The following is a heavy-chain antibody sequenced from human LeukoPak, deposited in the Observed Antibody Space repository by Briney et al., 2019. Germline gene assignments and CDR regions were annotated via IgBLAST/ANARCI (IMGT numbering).Heavy chain of an antibody. Sequence: ESSETLSLTCTVSGVSIINSSYYWVWIRQPPGKGLEGIGSIYYSGSTYYNPSLKSRVTISVDTSKNQFSLKLSSVTAADTAVYYCARDRKGSSYYSRADQYFQHWGQGTLVTVSS. CDR2: IYYSGST. D-gene: IGHD4-11*01. CDR1: GVSIINSSYY. V-gene: IGHV4-39*07. CDR3: ARDRKGSSYYSRADQYFQH. J-gene: IGHJ1*01.